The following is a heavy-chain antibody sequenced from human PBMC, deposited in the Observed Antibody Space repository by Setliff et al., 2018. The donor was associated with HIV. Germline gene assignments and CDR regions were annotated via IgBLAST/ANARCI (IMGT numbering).Heavy chain of an antibody. J-gene: IGHJ4*02. CDR1: GVSIRDHY. CDR3: ARLIHTGLLYFDF. Sequence: SETLSLTCFVSGVSIRDHYWGWIRQPPGKGLEWIGYIYSSGTTQYNPSVESRVTMSLDTSRDQSSLNLRSVTAADTAVYFCARLIHTGLLYFDFWGLGTLVTVSS. D-gene: IGHD2-8*02. CDR2: IYSSGTT. V-gene: IGHV4-4*09.